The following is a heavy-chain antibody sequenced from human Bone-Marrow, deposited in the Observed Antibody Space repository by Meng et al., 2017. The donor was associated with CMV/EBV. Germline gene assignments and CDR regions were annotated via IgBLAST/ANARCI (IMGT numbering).Heavy chain of an antibody. Sequence: LRLSCAASGFTFSSYSMNWVRQAPGKGLEWVSSISSSSSYTYYADSVKGRFTISRDNAKNSLYLQMNSLRAEDTAVYYCARGGVIGYWGQGTLVTVSS. V-gene: IGHV3-21*01. J-gene: IGHJ4*02. CDR2: ISSSSSYT. CDR1: GFTFSSYS. CDR3: ARGGVIGY.